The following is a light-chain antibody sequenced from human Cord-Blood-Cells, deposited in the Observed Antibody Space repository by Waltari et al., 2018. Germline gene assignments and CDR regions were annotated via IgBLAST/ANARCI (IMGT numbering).Light chain of an antibody. Sequence: DIQMTQSPSSLSASVGDRVTITCRASQSISSYLNWYQQKPGKAPKRLIYAASSLQSGAPSRFSGSGSGTDFTLTISSLQPEDFATYYCQQSYSTPLTFGGGTKVEIK. V-gene: IGKV1-39*01. CDR2: AAS. CDR1: QSISSY. CDR3: QQSYSTPLT. J-gene: IGKJ4*01.